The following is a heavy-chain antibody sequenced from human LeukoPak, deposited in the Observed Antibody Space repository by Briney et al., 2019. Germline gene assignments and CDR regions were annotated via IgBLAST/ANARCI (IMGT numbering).Heavy chain of an antibody. D-gene: IGHD5-18*01. V-gene: IGHV3-30*04. CDR3: ARGQVWLQGYFDY. Sequence: PGGSLRLSCAASGFTFSSYAMHWVRQAPGKGLEWVAVISFDGSNKYYADSVKGRFTISRDSSKNILYLQMNSLRAADTAVYYCARGQVWLQGYFDYWGQGTLVTVSS. J-gene: IGHJ4*02. CDR1: GFTFSSYA. CDR2: ISFDGSNK.